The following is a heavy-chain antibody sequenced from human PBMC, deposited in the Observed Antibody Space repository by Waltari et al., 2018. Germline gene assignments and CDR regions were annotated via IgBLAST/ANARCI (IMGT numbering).Heavy chain of an antibody. V-gene: IGHV3-23*01. CDR2: LSSSSAGT. D-gene: IGHD3-10*01. J-gene: IGHJ4*02. Sequence: EVQLLESGGGLVPPGGSLRLSCAASGFSFDTHDMTWVRQAPGQGLSWVSTLSSSSAGTLYADSVKGRFTISRDNSKSAFYLQMDGLTVEDTAVYFCARGRFDTTYIFDHWGQGVLVTVSS. CDR3: ARGRFDTTYIFDH. CDR1: GFSFDTHD.